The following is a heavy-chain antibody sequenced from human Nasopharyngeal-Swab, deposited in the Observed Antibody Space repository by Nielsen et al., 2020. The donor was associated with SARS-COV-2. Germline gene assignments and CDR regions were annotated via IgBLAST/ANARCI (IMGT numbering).Heavy chain of an antibody. D-gene: IGHD5-12*01. CDR3: ARIIVATNYYYYYGMDV. J-gene: IGHJ6*02. V-gene: IGHV1-46*01. Sequence: WVRQAPGQGLEWMGIINPSGGSTSYAQKFQGRVTITADESTSTAYMELSSLRSEDTAVYYCARIIVATNYYYYYGMDVWGQGTTVTVSS. CDR2: INPSGGST.